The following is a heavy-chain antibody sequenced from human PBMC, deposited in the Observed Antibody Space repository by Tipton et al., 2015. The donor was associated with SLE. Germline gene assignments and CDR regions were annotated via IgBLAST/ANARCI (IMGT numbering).Heavy chain of an antibody. CDR2: ISTSETTT. CDR3: ARGPALDSTGYYMDV. CDR1: GFTFSDYY. J-gene: IGHJ6*03. D-gene: IGHD3/OR15-3a*01. V-gene: IGHV3-11*04. Sequence: SLRLSCAASGFTFSDYYMSWIRQTPGKGLEWVSYISTSETTTYYTDSVKGRFTISRDNAKNSLYLQMSSLRGEDAALYYCARGPALDSTGYYMDVWGKGTAVTVSS.